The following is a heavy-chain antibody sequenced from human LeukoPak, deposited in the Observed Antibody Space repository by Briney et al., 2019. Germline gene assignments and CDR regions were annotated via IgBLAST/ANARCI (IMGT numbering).Heavy chain of an antibody. J-gene: IGHJ4*02. Sequence: ASVKVSCKASGYGFNSYYVHWVRQAPGQGLEWMGIINPSGGTTSFAQKFQGRVTLTRDTSTGTLYMEMTSLTSEDTAVCYCARGGHCSSTSCYLDHWGQGTLVSVTS. CDR2: INPSGGTT. CDR1: GYGFNSYY. V-gene: IGHV1-46*02. CDR3: ARGGHCSSTSCYLDH. D-gene: IGHD5-24*01.